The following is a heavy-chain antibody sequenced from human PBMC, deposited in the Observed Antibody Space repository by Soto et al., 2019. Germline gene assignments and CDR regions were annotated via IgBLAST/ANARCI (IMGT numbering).Heavy chain of an antibody. Sequence: GASLRLSCAASGFTFSYYYMSWIRQAPGKGLEWVSYISSSGSTIYYADSVKGRFTISRDNAKNSLYLQMNSLRAEDTAVYYCARSPNYYDSSGYSYWGQGTLVTVSS. J-gene: IGHJ4*02. V-gene: IGHV3-11*01. CDR2: ISSSGSTI. CDR3: ARSPNYYDSSGYSY. CDR1: GFTFSYYY. D-gene: IGHD3-22*01.